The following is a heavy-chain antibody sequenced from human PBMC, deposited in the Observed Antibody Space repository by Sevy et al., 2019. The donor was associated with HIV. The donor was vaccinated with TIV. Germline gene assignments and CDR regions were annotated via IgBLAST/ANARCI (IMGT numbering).Heavy chain of an antibody. CDR1: GFTFSTYN. V-gene: IGHV3-21*01. CDR3: ARDRTYGSFIDY. J-gene: IGHJ4*02. D-gene: IGHD4-17*01. CDR2: IWSSSSYI. Sequence: GGSLRLSCAASGFTFSTYNMNWVRQAPGKGLEWVSSIWSSSSYIYYADSVKGRFTISRDNAKNSLYLQMNSLKLEDTAVYYCARDRTYGSFIDYWGQGTLVTVSS.